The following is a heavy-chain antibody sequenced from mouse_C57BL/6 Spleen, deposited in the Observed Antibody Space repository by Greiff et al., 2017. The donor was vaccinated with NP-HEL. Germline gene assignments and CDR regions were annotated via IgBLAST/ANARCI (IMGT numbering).Heavy chain of an antibody. J-gene: IGHJ1*03. Sequence: EVKLVESGGGLVKPGGSLKLSCAASGFTFSSYTMSWVRQTPEKRLEWVATISGGGGNTYYPDSVKGRFTISRDNAKNTLYLQMSSLRSEDTALYYCARAYYGSNNWYFDVWGTGTTVTVSS. CDR3: ARAYYGSNNWYFDV. CDR2: ISGGGGNT. D-gene: IGHD1-1*01. CDR1: GFTFSSYT. V-gene: IGHV5-9*01.